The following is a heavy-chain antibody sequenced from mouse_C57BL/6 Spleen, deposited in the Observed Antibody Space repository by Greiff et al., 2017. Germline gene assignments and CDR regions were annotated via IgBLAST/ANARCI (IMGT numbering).Heavy chain of an antibody. CDR1: GYTFTSYW. V-gene: IGHV1-64*01. CDR2: IHPNSGST. CDR3: ARSTTVVTSNYAMDY. D-gene: IGHD1-1*01. J-gene: IGHJ4*01. Sequence: QVHVKQSGAELVKPGASVKLSCKASGYTFTSYWMHWVKQRPGQGLEWIGMIHPNSGSTNYNEKFKSKATLTVDKSSSTAYMQLSSLTSEDSAVYYCARSTTVVTSNYAMDYWGQGTSVTVSS.